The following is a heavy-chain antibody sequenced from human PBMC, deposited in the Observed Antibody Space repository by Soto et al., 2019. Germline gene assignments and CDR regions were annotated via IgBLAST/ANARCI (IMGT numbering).Heavy chain of an antibody. CDR3: ARSHPRDSSSWYY. Sequence: HGETVEICWRGAGGSCPSYKKSCVRQMPGKGLEWMGRIDPSDSYTNYSPSFQGHVTISADKSISTAYLQWSSLKASDTAMYYCARSHPRDSSSWYYWGQGTLVTVSS. D-gene: IGHD6-13*01. CDR1: GGSCPSYK. J-gene: IGHJ4*02. V-gene: IGHV5-10-1*01. CDR2: IDPSDSYT.